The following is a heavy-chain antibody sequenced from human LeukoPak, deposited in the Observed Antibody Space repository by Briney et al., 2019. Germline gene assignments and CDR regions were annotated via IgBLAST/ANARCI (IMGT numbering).Heavy chain of an antibody. CDR3: AKDLYYYCSGPHATGDY. CDR2: IRYDGSNK. CDR1: GFTFSSYG. V-gene: IGHV3-30*02. D-gene: IGHD3-10*01. J-gene: IGHJ4*02. Sequence: GGSLRLSCAASGFTFSSYGMHWVRQAPGKGLEWVAFIRYDGSNKYYADSVKGRFTISRDNSKNTLYLQMNSLRAEDTAVYYCAKDLYYYCSGPHATGDYWGQGTLVTVSS.